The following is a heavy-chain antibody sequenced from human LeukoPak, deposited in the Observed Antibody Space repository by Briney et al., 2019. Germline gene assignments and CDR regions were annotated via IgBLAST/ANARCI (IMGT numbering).Heavy chain of an antibody. CDR2: FDPEDGET. CDR1: GYTLTELS. J-gene: IGHJ4*02. D-gene: IGHD2-21*02. Sequence: ASVKVSCKVSGYTLTELSMHWVRQAPGKGLEWMGGFDPEDGETIYAQKFQGRVTMTEDTSTDTAYMELSSLRSEDTAVYYCATPRGAGGDTGYFDYWGQGTLVTVSS. CDR3: ATPRGAGGDTGYFDY. V-gene: IGHV1-24*01.